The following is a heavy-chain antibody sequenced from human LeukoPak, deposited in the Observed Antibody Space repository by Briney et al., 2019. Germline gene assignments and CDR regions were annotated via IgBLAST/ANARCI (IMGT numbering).Heavy chain of an antibody. J-gene: IGHJ4*02. CDR3: ARTTHDDYGDYYIDY. Sequence: GASVKVSCKASGYTFTGYYMHWVRQAPGQGLEWMGWINPNSGGTNYAQKFQGWVTMTRDTSISTAYMELSGLRSDDTAVYYCARTTHDDYGDYYIDYWGQGTLVTVSS. V-gene: IGHV1-2*04. CDR2: INPNSGGT. D-gene: IGHD4-17*01. CDR1: GYTFTGYY.